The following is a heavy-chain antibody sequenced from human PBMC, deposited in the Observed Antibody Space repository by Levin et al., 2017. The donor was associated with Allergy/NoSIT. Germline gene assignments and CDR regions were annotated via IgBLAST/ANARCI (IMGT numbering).Heavy chain of an antibody. CDR3: AKVTSSSSNYFDY. D-gene: IGHD6-13*01. CDR2: ISGSGGFT. V-gene: IGHV3-23*01. CDR1: GFAFSAYA. Sequence: ASVKVSCAASGFAFSAYAMNWVRQAPGKGLEWVSVISGSGGFTYYADSVKGRFTISRDNSKNTLYLQVNSLRVEDTAIYYCAKVTSSSSNYFDYWGHGTMVTVSS. J-gene: IGHJ4*03.